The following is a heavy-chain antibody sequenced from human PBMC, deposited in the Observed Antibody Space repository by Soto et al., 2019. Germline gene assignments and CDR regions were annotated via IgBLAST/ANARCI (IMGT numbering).Heavy chain of an antibody. J-gene: IGHJ6*02. Sequence: SEILSLTCTVSGGSISSYYWSWIRQPPGKALEWIGYGYYSGSTSYNPSLRSRVTISVDTSKNQFSLKLSSVTATDTAVYYCAREPYSGTYYFHYGMDVWGQGTTVTVS. CDR3: AREPYSGTYYFHYGMDV. CDR1: GGSISSYY. D-gene: IGHD1-26*01. V-gene: IGHV4-59*01. CDR2: GYYSGST.